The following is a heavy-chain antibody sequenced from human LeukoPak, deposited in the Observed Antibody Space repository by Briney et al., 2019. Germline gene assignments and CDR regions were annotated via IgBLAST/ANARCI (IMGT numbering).Heavy chain of an antibody. CDR2: IYYSGTT. J-gene: IGHJ4*02. Sequence: SETLSLTCTVSGGSISSSSYYWGWIRQPPGEGLEWIGSIYYSGTTYYNPSLKSRVTISVDTSKNQFSLILSSVTAADTAVYYCARLGSAAGGSRYFDYWGQGTLVTVS. CDR3: ARLGSAAGGSRYFDY. V-gene: IGHV4-39*01. CDR1: GGSISSSSYY. D-gene: IGHD6-13*01.